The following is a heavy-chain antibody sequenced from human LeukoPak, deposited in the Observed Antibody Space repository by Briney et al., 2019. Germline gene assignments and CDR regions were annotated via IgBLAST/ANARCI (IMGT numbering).Heavy chain of an antibody. Sequence: PSETLSLTCTVSGGSISSYYWSWIRQPPGKGLEWIGYIYYSGSTNYNPSLKSRVTISVDTSKNQFSLKLSSVTAADTAVYYCARQGSSRYDWYFDLWGRGTLVTVSS. CDR3: ARQGSSRYDWYFDL. CDR2: IYYSGST. J-gene: IGHJ2*01. V-gene: IGHV4-59*01. CDR1: GGSISSYY. D-gene: IGHD6-13*01.